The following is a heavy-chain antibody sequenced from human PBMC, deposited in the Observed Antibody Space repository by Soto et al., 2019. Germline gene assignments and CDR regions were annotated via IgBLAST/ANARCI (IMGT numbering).Heavy chain of an antibody. CDR3: ARVSRWFGESPSDYNWFDP. Sequence: QVQLVQSGAEVKKPGASVKVSCKASGYTFTSYGISWVRQAPGQGLEWMGWISAYNGNTHYAQKLQGRVTMTTDTSTSTAYMELRSLRSDDTAVYYCARVSRWFGESPSDYNWFDPWGQGTLVTVSS. CDR2: ISAYNGNT. V-gene: IGHV1-18*01. CDR1: GYTFTSYG. J-gene: IGHJ5*02. D-gene: IGHD3-10*01.